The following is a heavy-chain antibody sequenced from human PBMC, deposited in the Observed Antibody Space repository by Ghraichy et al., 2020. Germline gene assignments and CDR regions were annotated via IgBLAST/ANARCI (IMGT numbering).Heavy chain of an antibody. V-gene: IGHV3-21*01. D-gene: IGHD2-2*01. CDR1: GFTFSSYS. J-gene: IGHJ4*02. CDR3: AIAGAVVVPAAIYY. CDR2: ISSSSSYI. Sequence: GSLRLSCAASGFTFSSYSMNWVRQAPGKGLEWVSSISSSSSYIYYADSVKGRFTISRDNAKNSLYLQMNSLRAEDTAVYYCAIAGAVVVPAAIYYWGQGTLVTVSS.